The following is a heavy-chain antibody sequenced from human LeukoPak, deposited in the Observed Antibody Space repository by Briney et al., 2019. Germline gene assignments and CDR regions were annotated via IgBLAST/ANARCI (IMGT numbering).Heavy chain of an antibody. CDR2: ISGSGGST. CDR1: GFTFSSYA. CDR3: AKDRDVNWNFDY. Sequence: GGSLRLSCAASGFTFSSYAMSWVRQAPGKGLEWVSAISGSGGSTYYADSVKGRFTISRDNSKNTLYLQMSSLRTEDTALYYRAKDRDVNWNFDYWGQGTLVTVSS. D-gene: IGHD1-1*01. V-gene: IGHV3-23*01. J-gene: IGHJ4*02.